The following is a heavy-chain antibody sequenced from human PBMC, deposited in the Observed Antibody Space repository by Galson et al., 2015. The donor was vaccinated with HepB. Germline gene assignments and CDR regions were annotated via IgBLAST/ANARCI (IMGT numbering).Heavy chain of an antibody. CDR1: GYTFTGYH. D-gene: IGHD4-17*01. Sequence: SVKVSCKASGYTFTGYHMHWVRQAPGQGLEWMGIINPSGGSTSYAQKFQGRVTMTRDTSTSTVYMELSSLRSEDTAVYYCARTNTVTTVNFFYWGQGTLVTVSS. CDR2: INPSGGST. CDR3: ARTNTVTTVNFFY. J-gene: IGHJ4*02. V-gene: IGHV1-46*01.